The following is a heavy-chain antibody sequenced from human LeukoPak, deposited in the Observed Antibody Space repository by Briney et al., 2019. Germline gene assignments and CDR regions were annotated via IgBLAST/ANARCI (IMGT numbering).Heavy chain of an antibody. J-gene: IGHJ4*02. D-gene: IGHD6-19*01. CDR2: IYYSGST. Sequence: SETLSLTCTVSGASISAYYWSWIRQPPGKGLEYIGSIYYSGSTDYNPSLKSRVTISVDTSKNQFSLQLNSVTAADTAVYYCARLFSSEWSPYYFDYWGQGALVTVSS. V-gene: IGHV4-59*08. CDR1: GASISAYY. CDR3: ARLFSSEWSPYYFDY.